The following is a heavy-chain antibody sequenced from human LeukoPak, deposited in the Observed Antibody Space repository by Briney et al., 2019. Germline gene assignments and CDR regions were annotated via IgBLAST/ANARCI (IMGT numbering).Heavy chain of an antibody. CDR3: AELGITMIGGV. Sequence: QTGGSLRLSCTGSGFSFGDDAMHWVRQAPGKGLEWVSYISSSGSTIYYADSVKGRFTISRDNAKNSLYLQMNSLRAEDTAVYYCAELGITMIGGVWGKGTTVTISS. J-gene: IGHJ6*04. CDR1: GFSFGDDA. D-gene: IGHD3-10*02. CDR2: ISSSGSTI. V-gene: IGHV3-48*03.